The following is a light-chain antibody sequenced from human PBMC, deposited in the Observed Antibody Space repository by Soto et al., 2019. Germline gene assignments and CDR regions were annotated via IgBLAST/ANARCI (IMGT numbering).Light chain of an antibody. V-gene: IGKV1-17*01. CDR2: TAS. Sequence: DIQMTQAPSCLASSLGEMVTITCRASQDIRNDLGWYQQKPGKAPKGLIYTASSLHSGVPSRFSGSGSGTEFTLTISSLQPDDFATYYCQHYNSYSEAFGQGSKVDI. J-gene: IGKJ1*01. CDR1: QDIRND. CDR3: QHYNSYSEA.